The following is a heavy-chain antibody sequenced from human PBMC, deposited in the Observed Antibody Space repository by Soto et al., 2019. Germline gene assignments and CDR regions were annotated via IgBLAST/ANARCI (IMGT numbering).Heavy chain of an antibody. V-gene: IGHV5-51*01. CDR2: IYPGDSDT. J-gene: IGHJ6*02. CDR3: ARGAIVVVPAAIMAPNYYYGMDV. D-gene: IGHD2-2*02. CDR1: GYSFTSYW. Sequence: RGESLKISCKGSGYSFTSYWIGWVRQMPGKGLEWMGIIYPGDSDTRYSPSFQGQVTISADKSISTAYLQWSSLKASDTAMYYCARGAIVVVPAAIMAPNYYYGMDVWGQGTTVTVSS.